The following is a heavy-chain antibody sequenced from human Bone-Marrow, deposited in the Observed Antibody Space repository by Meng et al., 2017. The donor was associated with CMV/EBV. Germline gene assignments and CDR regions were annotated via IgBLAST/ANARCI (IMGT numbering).Heavy chain of an antibody. Sequence: SVKVSCKASGGTFSSYAISWVRQAPGQGLEWMGWIIPIFGTANYAQKFQGRVTITTDEATSTAYMELSSLRSEDTAVYYCARDRDGYNFALDYWGQGTLVTVSS. V-gene: IGHV1-69*05. CDR1: GGTFSSYA. CDR3: ARDRDGYNFALDY. J-gene: IGHJ4*02. CDR2: IIPIFGTA. D-gene: IGHD5-24*01.